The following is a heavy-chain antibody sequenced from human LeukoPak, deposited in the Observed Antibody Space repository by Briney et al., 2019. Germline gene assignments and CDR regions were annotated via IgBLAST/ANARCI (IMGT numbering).Heavy chain of an antibody. CDR3: ARGSGYSSSWLGKDIYYFDY. D-gene: IGHD6-13*01. J-gene: IGHJ4*02. CDR2: INHSGST. Sequence: SETLSLTCAVYGGSFSGYYWSWIRQPPGKGLEWIGEINHSGSTNYNPSLKSRVTISVDTSKNQFSLKLSSVTAADTAVYYCARGSGYSSSWLGKDIYYFDYWGQGTLVTVSS. CDR1: GGSFSGYY. V-gene: IGHV4-34*01.